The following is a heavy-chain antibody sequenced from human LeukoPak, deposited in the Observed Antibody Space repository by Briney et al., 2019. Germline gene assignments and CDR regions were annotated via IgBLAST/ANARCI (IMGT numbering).Heavy chain of an antibody. V-gene: IGHV1-8*01. CDR3: ARGLGGKVTIFGVVIRVVSYYFDY. CDR1: GYTFTSYD. J-gene: IGHJ4*02. CDR2: MNPNSGNT. Sequence: ASVKVSCKASGYTFTSYDINWVRQATGQGLEWMGWMNPNSGNTGYAQKFQGRVTMTRNTSISTAYMELSSLRSEDTAVYYCARGLGGKVTIFGVVIRVVSYYFDYWGQGTLVTVSS. D-gene: IGHD3-3*01.